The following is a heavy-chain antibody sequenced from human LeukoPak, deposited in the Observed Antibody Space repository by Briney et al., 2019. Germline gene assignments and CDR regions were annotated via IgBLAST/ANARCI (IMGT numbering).Heavy chain of an antibody. CDR2: VTTKPNNYAT. Sequence: GGSLRLSCAASGFIFSGSDMHWVRQASGKGLEWVGRVTTKPNNYATTYGASVKGRFTISRDDSANTAYLQMNSLKTEDTAVYYCTTYRSGHYWGQGTLVTVSS. CDR1: GFIFSGSD. V-gene: IGHV3-73*01. D-gene: IGHD6-19*01. CDR3: TTYRSGHY. J-gene: IGHJ4*02.